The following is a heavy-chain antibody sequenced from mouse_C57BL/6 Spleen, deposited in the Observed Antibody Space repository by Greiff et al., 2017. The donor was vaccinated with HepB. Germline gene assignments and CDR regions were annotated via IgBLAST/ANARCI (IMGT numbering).Heavy chain of an antibody. CDR3: ARDYSTHNYYAMDY. CDR1: GFTFSDYG. D-gene: IGHD1-1*01. V-gene: IGHV5-17*01. CDR2: ISSGSSTI. Sequence: EVHLVESGGGLVKPGGSLKLSCAASGFTFSDYGMHWVRQAPEKGLEWVAYISSGSSTIYYADTVKGRFTISRDNAKNTLFLQMTSLRSEDTAMYDCARDYSTHNYYAMDYWGQGTSVTVSS. J-gene: IGHJ4*01.